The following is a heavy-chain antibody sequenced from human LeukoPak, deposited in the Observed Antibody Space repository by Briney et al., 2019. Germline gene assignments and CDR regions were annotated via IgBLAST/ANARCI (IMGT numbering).Heavy chain of an antibody. D-gene: IGHD3-3*01. V-gene: IGHV4-4*09. Sequence: PSETLSLTCTVSGGSISSYYWSWIRQPPGKGLEWIGYIYTSGSSNYNPSLKSRVTISVDTSKNQFSLKLSSVTAADTAVYYCARIHGITIFGVVTLYNWFDPWGQGTLVTVSS. CDR3: ARIHGITIFGVVTLYNWFDP. J-gene: IGHJ5*02. CDR2: IYTSGSS. CDR1: GGSISSYY.